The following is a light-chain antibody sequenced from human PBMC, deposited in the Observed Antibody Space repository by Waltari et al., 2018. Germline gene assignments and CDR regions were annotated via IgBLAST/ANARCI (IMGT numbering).Light chain of an antibody. CDR2: DAS. CDR3: QKYGTLPAT. Sequence: EIVLTQSPGTLSLSPGERATPSCRASQSVSRTLAWYQQKPGQAPRLLIYDASTRATGIPDRFSGSGFGTDFSLTISRLEAEDFAVYYCQKYGTLPATFGQGTTVEIK. CDR1: QSVSRT. J-gene: IGKJ1*01. V-gene: IGKV3-20*01.